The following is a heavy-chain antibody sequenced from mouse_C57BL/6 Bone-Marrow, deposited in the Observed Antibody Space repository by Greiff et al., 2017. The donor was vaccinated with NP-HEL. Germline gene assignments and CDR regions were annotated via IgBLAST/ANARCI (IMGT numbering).Heavy chain of an antibody. V-gene: IGHV5-6*01. Sequence: EVQVVESGGDLVKPGGSLKLSCAASGFTFSSYGMSWVRQTPDKRLEWVATISSGGSYTYYPDSVKGRFTISRDNAKNTLYLQMSSLKSEDTAMYYCARHGYDAMDYWGQGTSVTVSS. J-gene: IGHJ4*01. CDR3: ARHGYDAMDY. CDR1: GFTFSSYG. CDR2: ISSGGSYT.